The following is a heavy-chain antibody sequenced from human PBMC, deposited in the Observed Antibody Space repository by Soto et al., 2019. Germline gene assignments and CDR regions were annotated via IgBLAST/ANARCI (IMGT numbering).Heavy chain of an antibody. CDR1: GFIFSNHG. D-gene: IGHD3-10*02. CDR2: MSYDGSAK. CDR3: AIVRVADSPLDH. J-gene: IGHJ4*02. V-gene: IGHV3-30*03. Sequence: QVQLVESGGGVVQPGRSLRLSCEGSGFIFSNHGMHWVRQAPGKGLEWVAFMSYDGSAKFLADSVKGRFTISRDNSKSTLFLHMSSRRAEDTARYYCAIVRVADSPLDHWGQGTLVTVSS.